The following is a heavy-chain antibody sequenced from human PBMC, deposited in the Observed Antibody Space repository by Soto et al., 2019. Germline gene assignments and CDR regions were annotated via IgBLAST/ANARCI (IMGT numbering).Heavy chain of an antibody. J-gene: IGHJ6*02. CDR1: GFTFSSYT. Sequence: QVQLVESGGGVVQPGRSLRLSCAASGFTFSSYTMHWVRQAPGKGLEWVAVTSYDGSTKYYADSVKGRFTISRDNSKNTMYLKGNSLRAEDTAVYYCARATDYRENYYYYYGLDVWGQGTTVTVSS. V-gene: IGHV3-30-3*01. D-gene: IGHD4-4*01. CDR3: ARATDYRENYYYYYGLDV. CDR2: TSYDGSTK.